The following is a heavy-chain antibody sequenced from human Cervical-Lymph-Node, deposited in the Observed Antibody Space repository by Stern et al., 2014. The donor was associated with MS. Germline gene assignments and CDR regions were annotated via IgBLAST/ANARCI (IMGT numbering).Heavy chain of an antibody. CDR1: GFTFHNYA. J-gene: IGHJ4*02. CDR3: AKDRRGD. Sequence: VQLVESGGGVVQPGGSLRLSCVASGFTFHNYAMNWVRQAPGKGLEWVSAISPGGSYTYYADSVRGRFTISRDNSTNTVYLQMNSLRAEDSAVYYCAKDRRGDWGQGTLVTVSS. CDR2: ISPGGSYT. V-gene: IGHV3-23*04. D-gene: IGHD3-10*01.